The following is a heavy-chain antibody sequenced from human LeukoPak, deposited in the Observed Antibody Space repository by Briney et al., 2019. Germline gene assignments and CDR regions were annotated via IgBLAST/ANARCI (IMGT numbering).Heavy chain of an antibody. Sequence: GGSLRLSCAASGFTFSSYSMNWVRQAPGKGPEWVSSISSSSSYIYYADSVKGRFTISRDNAKNSLYLQMNSLRAEDTAVYYCARGLGIAAAGTVRYWGQGTLVTVSS. CDR1: GFTFSSYS. V-gene: IGHV3-21*01. D-gene: IGHD6-13*01. J-gene: IGHJ4*02. CDR2: ISSSSSYI. CDR3: ARGLGIAAAGTVRY.